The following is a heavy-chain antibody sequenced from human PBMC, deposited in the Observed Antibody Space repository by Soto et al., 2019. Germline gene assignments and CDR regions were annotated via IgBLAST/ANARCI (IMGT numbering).Heavy chain of an antibody. D-gene: IGHD2-2*01. CDR2: INHSGST. J-gene: IGHJ5*02. CDR3: ARGRSRYSNTFHTWLDP. CDR1: GESLSCFH. Sequence: ASETLSLTCAVYGESLSCFHCNWIRQPPGKGLEWIGEINHSGSTTYSPSLESRVTISRDTSRNQFSLKLSSVTAADTAVYYCARGRSRYSNTFHTWLDPWGQGALVTVSS. V-gene: IGHV4-34*01.